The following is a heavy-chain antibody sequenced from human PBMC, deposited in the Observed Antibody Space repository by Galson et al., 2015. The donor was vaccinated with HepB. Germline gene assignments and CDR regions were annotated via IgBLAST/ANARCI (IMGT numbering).Heavy chain of an antibody. J-gene: IGHJ4*02. CDR2: ISSSSSYI. CDR1: GFTFSSYS. Sequence: SLRLSCAASGFTFSSYSMNWVRQAPGKGLEWVSSISSSSSYIYYADSVKGRFTISRDNAKNSLYLQMNSLRAEDTAVYYCARGIKGSVGGYYWGQGTLVTVSS. V-gene: IGHV3-21*01. CDR3: ARGIKGSVGGYY. D-gene: IGHD3-10*01.